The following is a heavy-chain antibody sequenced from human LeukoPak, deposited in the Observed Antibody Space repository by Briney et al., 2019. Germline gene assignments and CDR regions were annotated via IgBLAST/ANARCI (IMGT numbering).Heavy chain of an antibody. J-gene: IGHJ4*02. D-gene: IGHD1-26*01. V-gene: IGHV1-46*01. CDR2: INPSGGST. CDR1: GYTFTSYY. CDR3: AREGTMVGATNVGSYFAY. Sequence: ASVKVSCKASGYTFTSYYMHWVRQAPGQGLEWMGIINPSGGSTSYAQKFQSRVTMTRDTSTSTVYMELSSLRSAATAVYYCAREGTMVGATNVGSYFAYWGQGTLVTVSS.